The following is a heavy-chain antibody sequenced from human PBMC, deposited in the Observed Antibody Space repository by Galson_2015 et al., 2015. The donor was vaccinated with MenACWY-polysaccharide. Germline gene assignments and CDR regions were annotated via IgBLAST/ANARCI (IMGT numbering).Heavy chain of an antibody. J-gene: IGHJ3*02. Sequence: SETLSLTCTVSGGSISNYYWSWIRRPAGKGLEWIGRIHTSGSTNYNPSLQTRLTMSVDTSKNQFSLTLSSVTAADAAVYYCARGVPTVVTTGGDNAFDIWGQGTMVTVSS. V-gene: IGHV4-4*07. D-gene: IGHD4-23*01. CDR2: IHTSGST. CDR1: GGSISNYY. CDR3: ARGVPTVVTTGGDNAFDI.